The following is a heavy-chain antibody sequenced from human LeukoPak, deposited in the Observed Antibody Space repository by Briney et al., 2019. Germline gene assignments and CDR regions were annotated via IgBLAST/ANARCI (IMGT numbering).Heavy chain of an antibody. V-gene: IGHV1-69*13. CDR3: ARDGGRVGIAVAGSPPDY. J-gene: IGHJ4*02. CDR2: IIPIFGTA. Sequence: SVKVSCKASGGTFSSYAISWVRQAPGQGLERMGGIIPIFGTANYAQKFQGRVTITADESTSTAYMELSSLRSEDTAVYYCARDGGRVGIAVAGSPPDYWGQGTLVTVSS. D-gene: IGHD6-19*01. CDR1: GGTFSSYA.